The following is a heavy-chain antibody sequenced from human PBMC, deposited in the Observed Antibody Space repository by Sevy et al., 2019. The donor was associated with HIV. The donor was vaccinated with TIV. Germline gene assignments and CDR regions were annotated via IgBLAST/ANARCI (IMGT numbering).Heavy chain of an antibody. D-gene: IGHD4-17*01. V-gene: IGHV3-15*01. Sequence: GGSLRLSCEVSGFTFSNYVMGWVRQAPGKGLEWVGRIRSNTDGGTTEYAAPLKGRFTISRDDSKNTLYLQMNILKSADTAVYYCTTDREYSDFKGGFDYWGRGALVTVSS. CDR2: IRSNTDGGTT. J-gene: IGHJ4*02. CDR3: TTDREYSDFKGGFDY. CDR1: GFTFSNYV.